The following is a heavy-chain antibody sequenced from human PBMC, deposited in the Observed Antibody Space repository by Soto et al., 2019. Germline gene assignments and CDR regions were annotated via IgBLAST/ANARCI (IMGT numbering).Heavy chain of an antibody. D-gene: IGHD6-19*01. CDR2: MNAGNGNT. V-gene: IGHV1-3*05. Sequence: QVQLVQSGAEEKKPGASVKDSGKASGYTFTGYAMHWVRQAPGQRLEWMGWMNAGNGNTKYSQTFQGRVTITRATSASTAYLELSSLRSEDTAVYYSPSAVSVPAVFHYWCQGSLVTVSS. J-gene: IGHJ4*02. CDR3: PSAVSVPAVFHY. CDR1: GYTFTGYA.